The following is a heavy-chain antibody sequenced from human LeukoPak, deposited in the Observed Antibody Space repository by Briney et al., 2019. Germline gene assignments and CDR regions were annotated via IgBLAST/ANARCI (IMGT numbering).Heavy chain of an antibody. CDR2: ISGSGGGT. J-gene: IGHJ6*03. Sequence: GGSLRLSCAAPGFTFNGHWMTWVRQAAGKGLEWVSLISGSGGGTYYADSVKGRFTISRDNSKNTLYLQLNSLRVEDTAVYYCAKNRGAGSHYYYHMNVWGKGTTVTVSS. D-gene: IGHD1-26*01. CDR1: GFTFNGHW. V-gene: IGHV3-23*01. CDR3: AKNRGAGSHYYYHMNV.